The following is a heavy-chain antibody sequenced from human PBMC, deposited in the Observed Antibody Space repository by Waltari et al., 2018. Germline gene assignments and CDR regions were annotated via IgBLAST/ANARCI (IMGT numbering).Heavy chain of an antibody. V-gene: IGHV3-48*03. CDR1: GFSFSSYE. CDR3: VRDGLGSGRTRVDV. CDR2: SMVSDNSK. Sequence: EAQLVESGGGLVQPGGSLRLSCAASGFSFSSYEMNWVRQAPGKGLWGSSESMVSDNSKFYAGVVKGRLTVSRDNAKNSLHLEMNSLRAEDTATYYCVRDGLGSGRTRVDVWGQGTTVIVSS. D-gene: IGHD2-2*01. J-gene: IGHJ6*02.